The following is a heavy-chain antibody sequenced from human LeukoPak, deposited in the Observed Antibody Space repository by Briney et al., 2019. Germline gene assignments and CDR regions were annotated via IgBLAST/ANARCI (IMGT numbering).Heavy chain of an antibody. J-gene: IGHJ3*02. CDR3: AKAVYDSSGYDAFDI. Sequence: GGSLRLSCAASGFTFDSYSMTWVRQAPGKGLEWISSITTRSDYTSYADSVKGRFTISKDNSKNTLYLQMNSLRAEDTAVYYCAKAVYDSSGYDAFDIWGQGTMVTVSS. CDR2: ITTRSDYT. CDR1: GFTFDSYS. D-gene: IGHD3-22*01. V-gene: IGHV3-21*04.